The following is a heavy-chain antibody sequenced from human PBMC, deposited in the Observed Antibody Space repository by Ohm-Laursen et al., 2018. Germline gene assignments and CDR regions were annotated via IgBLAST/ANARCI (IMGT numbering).Heavy chain of an antibody. CDR1: GFTFSTFS. Sequence: SLRLSCTASGFTFSTFSMSWVRQAPGKGLEWVSHISSRSSTLYYADSVKGRFTISRDNAKNSLYLQMNSLRAEDTAIYYCVKGRLAGAFDYWGQGTLVTVSS. J-gene: IGHJ4*02. CDR2: ISSRSSTL. CDR3: VKGRLAGAFDY. V-gene: IGHV3-48*01. D-gene: IGHD2-15*01.